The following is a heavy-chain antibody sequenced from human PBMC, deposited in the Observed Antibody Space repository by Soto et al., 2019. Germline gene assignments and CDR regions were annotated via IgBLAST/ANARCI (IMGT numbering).Heavy chain of an antibody. CDR2: ISSSSSYI. Sequence: GGSLRLSCVGSGFTFSSYSMNWVRQAPGKGLEWVSSISSSSSYIYYADSVKGRFTISRDNAKNSLYLQMNSLRAEDTAVYYCASSLVAAKNWFDPWGQGTLVTVSS. J-gene: IGHJ5*02. D-gene: IGHD2-15*01. CDR3: ASSLVAAKNWFDP. CDR1: GFTFSSYS. V-gene: IGHV3-21*01.